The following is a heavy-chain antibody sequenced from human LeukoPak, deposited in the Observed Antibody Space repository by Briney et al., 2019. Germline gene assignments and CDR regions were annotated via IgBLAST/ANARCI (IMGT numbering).Heavy chain of an antibody. CDR3: ARDPYGDIDAFDI. CDR1: GYTLSSFG. V-gene: IGHV1-18*01. D-gene: IGHD4-17*01. J-gene: IGHJ3*02. Sequence: ASVKVSCKASGYTLSSFGITWVRQAPGQGLEWMGWIRTYNGNTNYAQKLQGRVTMTRDTSISTAYMELSRLRSDDTAVYYCARDPYGDIDAFDIWGQGTMVTVSS. CDR2: IRTYNGNT.